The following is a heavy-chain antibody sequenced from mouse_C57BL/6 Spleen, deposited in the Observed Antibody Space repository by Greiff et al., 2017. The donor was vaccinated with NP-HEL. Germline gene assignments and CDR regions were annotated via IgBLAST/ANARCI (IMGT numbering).Heavy chain of an antibody. CDR1: GFTFTDYY. Sequence: EVQLVESGGGLVQPGGSLSLSCAASGFTFTDYYMSWVRQPPGKALEWLGFIRNKANGYTTEYSASVKGRFTISRDNSQSILYLQMNALRAEDSATYYCARSRGDFDVWGTGTTVTVSS. V-gene: IGHV7-3*01. CDR2: IRNKANGYTT. CDR3: ARSRGDFDV. J-gene: IGHJ1*03.